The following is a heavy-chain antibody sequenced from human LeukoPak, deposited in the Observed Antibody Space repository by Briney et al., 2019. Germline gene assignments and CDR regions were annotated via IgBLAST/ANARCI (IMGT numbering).Heavy chain of an antibody. V-gene: IGHV3-7*01. Sequence: GGSLSLSCAVSGLPFSNHWMTWVRQAPGKGLERVANINQDGREKYYVDSVKGRVSISRDNAKSSLYLQMNSLRVEDTAMYFCAREGYGDYHIWGQGTIVTVSS. CDR3: AREGYGDYHI. D-gene: IGHD4-17*01. CDR1: GLPFSNHW. CDR2: INQDGREK. J-gene: IGHJ3*02.